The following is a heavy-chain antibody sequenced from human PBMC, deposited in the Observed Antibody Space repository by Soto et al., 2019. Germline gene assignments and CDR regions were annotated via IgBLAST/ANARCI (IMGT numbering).Heavy chain of an antibody. J-gene: IGHJ6*02. D-gene: IGHD3-10*01. V-gene: IGHV3-30-3*01. CDR3: AREGAIMVRGDPDYYYYYYGMDV. Sequence: QVQLVESGGGVVQPGRSLRLSCAASGFTFSSYAMHWVRQAPGKGLEWVAVISYDGSNKYYADSVKGRFTISRDNSKNTLYLQMNSLRAEDTAVYYCAREGAIMVRGDPDYYYYYYGMDVWGQGTTVTVSS. CDR1: GFTFSSYA. CDR2: ISYDGSNK.